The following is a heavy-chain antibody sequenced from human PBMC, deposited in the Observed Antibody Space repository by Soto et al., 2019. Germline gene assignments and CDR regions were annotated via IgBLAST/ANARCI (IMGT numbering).Heavy chain of an antibody. D-gene: IGHD4-17*01. CDR3: ARGTTVETGNY. J-gene: IGHJ4*02. CDR2: IIPIVDIA. Sequence: SVKVSCKASGGTFSSYSISWVRQAPGQGLEWMGRIIPIVDIATYAQKLEGRVTITADKSTSTAYMELSSLRSDDTAVYYCARGTTVETGNYWGQGTLVTVSS. V-gene: IGHV1-69*02. CDR1: GGTFSSYS.